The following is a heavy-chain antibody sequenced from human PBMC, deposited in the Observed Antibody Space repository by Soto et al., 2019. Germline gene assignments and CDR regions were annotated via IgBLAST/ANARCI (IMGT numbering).Heavy chain of an antibody. J-gene: IGHJ4*02. CDR3: ARHFVAVVIKGWGY. CDR1: GGSISSYY. D-gene: IGHD3-22*01. CDR2: IYYTGTT. V-gene: IGHV4-59*08. Sequence: SETPSLTFTVSGGSISSYYWRWFRQPPGKGLEWIGYIYYTGTTTYNPSIKSRVTISVDSSKNQFSLKLMSVTAADTAVYYCARHFVAVVIKGWGYWGQGTLVTVS.